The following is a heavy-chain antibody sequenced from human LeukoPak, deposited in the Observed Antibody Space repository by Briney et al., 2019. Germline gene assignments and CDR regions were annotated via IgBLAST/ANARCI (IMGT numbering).Heavy chain of an antibody. CDR2: IRRDESDK. D-gene: IGHD2-21*01. Sequence: GGSLRLSCVASGFTFTSDGMHWVRQAPGKRLEWLAFIRRDESDKYYGESVQGRFTISRDNSKNTLYLHMNSLRAEDTAIYFCVRDNYSYRLDVWGQGTLVTVSS. CDR1: GFTFTSDG. V-gene: IGHV3-30*02. J-gene: IGHJ4*02. CDR3: VRDNYSYRLDV.